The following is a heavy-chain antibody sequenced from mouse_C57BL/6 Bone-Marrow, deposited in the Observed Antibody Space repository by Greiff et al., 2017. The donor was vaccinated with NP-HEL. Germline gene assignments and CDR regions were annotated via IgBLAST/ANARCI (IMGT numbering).Heavy chain of an antibody. CDR2: IYWDDDK. CDR1: GFSLSTSGMG. CDR3: ARTQYYYGSSYAMDY. J-gene: IGHJ4*01. Sequence: QVTLKESGPGILQSSQTLSLTCSFSGFSLSTSGMGVSWIRQPSGKGLEWLAHIYWDDDKRYNPSLKSRLTISKDTSRNQVFLKITSVDTADTATYYCARTQYYYGSSYAMDYWGQGTSVTVSS. D-gene: IGHD1-1*01. V-gene: IGHV8-12*01.